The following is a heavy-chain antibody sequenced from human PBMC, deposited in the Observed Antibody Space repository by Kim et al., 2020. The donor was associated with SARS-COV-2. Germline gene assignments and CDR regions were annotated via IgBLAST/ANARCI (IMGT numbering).Heavy chain of an antibody. CDR1: GYTFTGYY. V-gene: IGHV1-2*02. CDR2: INPNSGGT. J-gene: IGHJ4*02. CDR3: AREAKGAVTTSIGPSIDY. D-gene: IGHD4-17*01. Sequence: ASVKVSCKASGYTFTGYYMHWVRQAPGQGLEWMGWINPNSGGTNYAQKFQGRVTMTRDTSISTAYMELSRLRSDDTAVYYCAREAKGAVTTSIGPSIDYWGQGTLVTVSS.